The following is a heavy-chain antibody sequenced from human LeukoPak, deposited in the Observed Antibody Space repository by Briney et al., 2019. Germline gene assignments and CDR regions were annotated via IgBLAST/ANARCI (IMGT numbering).Heavy chain of an antibody. CDR1: GYTFTGYH. V-gene: IGHV1-2*06. Sequence: GASVKISCKASGYTFTGYHIHWVRQAPGQGLEWMGRINPYSGDTNFAQKFQGRVTMTRDTSITTAYMDLSSLTPGDTAVYSCAKDRGSLTRSWYTGYWGQGTQVTVSS. J-gene: IGHJ4*02. D-gene: IGHD6-13*01. CDR3: AKDRGSLTRSWYTGY. CDR2: INPYSGDT.